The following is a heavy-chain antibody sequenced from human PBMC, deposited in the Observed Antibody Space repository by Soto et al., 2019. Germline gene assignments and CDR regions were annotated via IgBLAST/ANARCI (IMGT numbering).Heavy chain of an antibody. CDR1: GGSFSSYA. D-gene: IGHD2-15*01. J-gene: IGHJ6*02. Sequence: QVQLVQSGAEVKKPGSSVKVSCKASGGSFSSYAISWVRQAPGQGLEWMGGIIPIVGTGNYAQNFQGRVTVTADESTSTAYMALSSLRSEDTAMYYCARGLRGGGRPGMDGWGQGTTVTVSS. CDR2: IIPIVGTG. V-gene: IGHV1-69*01. CDR3: ARGLRGGGRPGMDG.